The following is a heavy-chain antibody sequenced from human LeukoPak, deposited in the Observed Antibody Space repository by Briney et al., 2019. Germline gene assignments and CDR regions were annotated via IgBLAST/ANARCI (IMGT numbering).Heavy chain of an antibody. CDR3: VRVASYYDSSGRSPYYFDY. J-gene: IGHJ4*02. D-gene: IGHD3-22*01. CDR2: IGTAGDT. V-gene: IGHV3-13*01. Sequence: GGSLRLSCAASGFTFGSYDMHWVRQATGKGLEWVSAIGTAGDTYYPGSVKGRFTISRENAKNSLYLQMNSLRAEDTAVYYCVRVASYYDSSGRSPYYFDYWGQGTLVTVSS. CDR1: GFTFGSYD.